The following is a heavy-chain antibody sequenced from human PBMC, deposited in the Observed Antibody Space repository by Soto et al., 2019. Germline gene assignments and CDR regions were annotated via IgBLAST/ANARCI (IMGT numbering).Heavy chain of an antibody. D-gene: IGHD2-21*02. Sequence: AETLSLTCTVSGGSLGSYYWSWIRQPPGKGLEWICDVFYTERAHYNASLKSRVSISLDTYYYQFSLQQSSVTAADTAVYYCSRDGDGRMTAHLYFLGGMDVWGPGTTVTVSS. J-gene: IGHJ6*02. CDR1: GGSLGSYY. CDR2: VFYTERA. CDR3: SRDGDGRMTAHLYFLGGMDV. V-gene: IGHV4-59*01.